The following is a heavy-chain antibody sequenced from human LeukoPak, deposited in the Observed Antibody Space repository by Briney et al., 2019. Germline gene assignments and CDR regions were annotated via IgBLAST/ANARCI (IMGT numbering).Heavy chain of an antibody. J-gene: IGHJ4*02. CDR3: VRDGVGAPPFDY. Sequence: TGGSLRLSCAASGFTFSSHWMHWVRQAPGKGLVWVSRIKGDGSSTSYADSVKGRFTISRDNTKNTLNLQMNSLRAEDTAVYYCVRDGVGAPPFDYWGQGIMATVSS. D-gene: IGHD2-8*01. CDR2: IKGDGSST. V-gene: IGHV3-74*01. CDR1: GFTFSSHW.